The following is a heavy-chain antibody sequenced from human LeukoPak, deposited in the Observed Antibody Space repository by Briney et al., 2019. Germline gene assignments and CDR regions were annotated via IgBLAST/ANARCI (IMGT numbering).Heavy chain of an antibody. CDR3: AKDSSNSSSPPLLDY. J-gene: IGHJ4*02. CDR1: GFTFRSYG. CDR2: IWYGGSNK. Sequence: PGGSLRLSCAASGFTFRSYGMHWVRQAPGKGLEWVAVIWYGGSNKYYGDSVKGRFTISRDNSKNTLYLQMNSLRAEDTAVYYCAKDSSNSSSPPLLDYWGQGTLVTVSS. V-gene: IGHV3-30*02. D-gene: IGHD6-6*01.